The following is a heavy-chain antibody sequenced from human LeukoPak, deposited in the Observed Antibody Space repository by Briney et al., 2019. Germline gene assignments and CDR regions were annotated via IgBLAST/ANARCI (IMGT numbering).Heavy chain of an antibody. CDR2: ISYDGSNK. CDR1: GFTFSSYA. J-gene: IGHJ6*03. Sequence: GGSLRLSCAASGFTFSSYAMHWVRQAPGKGLEWVAVISYDGSNKYYADSVKGRFTISRDNSKNTLYLQMNSLRAGDTAVYYCARGVGYSSSYRHYYYYYYMDVWGKGTTVTVSS. CDR3: ARGVGYSSSYRHYYYYYYMDV. D-gene: IGHD6-13*01. V-gene: IGHV3-30*04.